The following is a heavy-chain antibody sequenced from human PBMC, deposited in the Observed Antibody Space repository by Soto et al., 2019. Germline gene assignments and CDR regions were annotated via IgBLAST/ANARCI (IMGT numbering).Heavy chain of an antibody. Sequence: QVQLQQWGAGLLKPSETLSLTCAVYGGSFSGYYWSRIRQPPGKGLEWIGEINHSGSTNYNPSLKSRVTISVDTSKNQFSLKLSSVTAADTAVYYCARRAAGTMVRGGNIDYWGQGTLVTVSS. J-gene: IGHJ4*02. V-gene: IGHV4-34*01. CDR1: GGSFSGYY. D-gene: IGHD3-10*01. CDR3: ARRAAGTMVRGGNIDY. CDR2: INHSGST.